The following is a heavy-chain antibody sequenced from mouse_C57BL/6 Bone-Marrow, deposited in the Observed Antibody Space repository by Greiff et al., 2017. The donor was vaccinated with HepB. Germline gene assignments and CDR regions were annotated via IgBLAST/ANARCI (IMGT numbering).Heavy chain of an antibody. D-gene: IGHD1-1*01. J-gene: IGHJ2*01. CDR3: TTPITTVNSFDY. V-gene: IGHV14-4*01. Sequence: EVQLKESGAELVRPGASVKLSCTASGFNIKDDYMHWVKQRPEQGLEWIGWIDPENGDTEYASKFQGKATITADTSSNTAYLQLSSLTSEDTAVYYCTTPITTVNSFDYWGQGTTLTVSS. CDR2: IDPENGDT. CDR1: GFNIKDDY.